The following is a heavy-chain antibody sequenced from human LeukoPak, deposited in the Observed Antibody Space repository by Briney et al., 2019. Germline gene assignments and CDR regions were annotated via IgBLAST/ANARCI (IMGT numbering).Heavy chain of an antibody. D-gene: IGHD1/OR15-1a*01. CDR2: IYSGGTT. CDR3: ARDGYGNNYMDV. V-gene: IGHV3-53*01. CDR1: GLTVSINF. J-gene: IGHJ6*03. Sequence: GGSLRLSCAASGLTVSINFMSWVRQAPGKGPEWVSVIYSGGTTYYADSVKGRFTISRDNSKNTLYLQMNSLRAEDTAVYYCARDGYGNNYMDVWGKGTTVTVSS.